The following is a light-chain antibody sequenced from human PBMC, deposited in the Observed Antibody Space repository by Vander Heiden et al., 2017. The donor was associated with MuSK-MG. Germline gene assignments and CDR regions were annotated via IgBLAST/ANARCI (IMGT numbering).Light chain of an antibody. CDR1: QSVGSY. J-gene: IGKJ1*01. Sequence: EIVLTQSPATMPLSPGERATLPSRASQSVGSYLAWFQQNPGQAHRPRIIGSTNWATVIGARFSGSGSGTDFALTITILVPEHFEITYCQRRDKGASRRTFGQGTKVEVK. CDR3: QRRDKGASRRT. V-gene: IGKV3-11*01. CDR2: GST.